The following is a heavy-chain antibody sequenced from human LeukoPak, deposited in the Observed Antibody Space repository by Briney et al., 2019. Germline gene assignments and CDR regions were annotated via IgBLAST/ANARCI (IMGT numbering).Heavy chain of an antibody. Sequence: PSETLSLTCTVSGGSISSYYWSWILQPAGKGLEWIGRIYTSGSTNYNPSLESRVTMSVDTSKNQFSLKLSSVTAADTAVYYCARDARAAAAQFDFWGQGTLVTVSS. CDR3: ARDARAAAAQFDF. D-gene: IGHD6-13*01. CDR2: IYTSGST. V-gene: IGHV4-4*07. CDR1: GGSISSYY. J-gene: IGHJ4*02.